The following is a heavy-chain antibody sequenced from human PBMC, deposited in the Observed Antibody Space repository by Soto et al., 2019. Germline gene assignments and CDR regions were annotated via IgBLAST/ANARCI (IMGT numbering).Heavy chain of an antibody. Sequence: ASVKVSCKASGYTFTDYFIHWVRRAPGQGLEWMGWINPKSGGTNYAPNFQGRVTMTRDTPTSTAYMELPWLRFDDTAVHYCARSRGSTAIQDYHGGRGTLVPVSS. D-gene: IGHD2-21*02. CDR2: INPKSGGT. J-gene: IGHJ4*02. CDR3: ARSRGSTAIQDYH. CDR1: GYTFTDYF. V-gene: IGHV1-2*02.